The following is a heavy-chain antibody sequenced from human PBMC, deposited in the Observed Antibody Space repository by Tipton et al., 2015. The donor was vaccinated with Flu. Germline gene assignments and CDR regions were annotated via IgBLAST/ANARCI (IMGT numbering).Heavy chain of an antibody. CDR2: ISAYNGDA. D-gene: IGHD3-22*01. CDR3: ARDYYDSSGYYPGY. Sequence: QLVQSGAEVKKPGASVKVSYKASGYTFTSYGISWVRQAPGQGLEWMGWISAYNGDANYAQKLQGRVTMTTDTSTSTAYMELRSLRSDDTAVYYCARDYYDSSGYYPGYWGQGTLVTVSS. CDR1: GYTFTSYG. J-gene: IGHJ4*02. V-gene: IGHV1-18*01.